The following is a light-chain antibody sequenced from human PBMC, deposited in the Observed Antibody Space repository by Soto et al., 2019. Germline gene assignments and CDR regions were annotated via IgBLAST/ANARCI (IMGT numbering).Light chain of an antibody. V-gene: IGKV3-20*01. CDR2: GTS. Sequence: EIVLTRSPGTLSLSPGERATLSCRASQSVSSSYLAWYQQKPGQAPRLLIYGTSGRATAIPDRFSGSGSGTDFTLTISRLEPEDFAVYYCQQYGSSSWTFGQGTKVDIK. CDR3: QQYGSSSWT. J-gene: IGKJ1*01. CDR1: QSVSSSY.